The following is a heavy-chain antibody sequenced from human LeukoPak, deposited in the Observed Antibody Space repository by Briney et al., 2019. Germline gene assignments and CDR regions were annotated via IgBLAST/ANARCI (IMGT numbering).Heavy chain of an antibody. Sequence: GASVKVSCKASGYTFTSYDINWVRQATGQGLEWMGWINPNSGGTNYAQKFQGRVTMTRDTSISTAYMELSRLRSDDTAVYYCARDYGSGSYYTVGYWGQGTLVTVSS. J-gene: IGHJ4*02. D-gene: IGHD3-10*01. CDR2: INPNSGGT. V-gene: IGHV1-2*02. CDR3: ARDYGSGSYYTVGY. CDR1: GYTFTSYD.